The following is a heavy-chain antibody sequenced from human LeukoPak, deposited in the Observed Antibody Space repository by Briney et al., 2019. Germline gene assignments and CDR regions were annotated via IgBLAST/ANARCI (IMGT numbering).Heavy chain of an antibody. D-gene: IGHD2-21*02. CDR3: ARGRWSATTASYYFDF. CDR1: GYIFTDYA. Sequence: GASVKVSCRASGYIFTDYAILWVRQAPGQRLEWLGWINAGNGHTKYSQNFRGRVTLTRDTSATTASMEMNSLRSEDTALYYCARGRWSATTASYYFDFWGLGTLVTVSS. V-gene: IGHV1-3*01. CDR2: INAGNGHT. J-gene: IGHJ4*02.